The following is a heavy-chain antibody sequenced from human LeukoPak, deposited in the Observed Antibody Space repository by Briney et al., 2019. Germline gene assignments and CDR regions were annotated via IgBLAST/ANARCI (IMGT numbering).Heavy chain of an antibody. CDR2: ILYDGSNK. CDR3: AKEGVGGALDY. D-gene: IGHD3-16*01. Sequence: PGGSLRLSCAASEFTFSSYAMHWVRQAPGKGLEWVAVILYDGSNKKYADSVKGRFTISRDNTKNSLYLQMDSLRAEDTAVYYCAKEGVGGALDYWGQGTLVTVSS. J-gene: IGHJ4*02. CDR1: EFTFSSYA. V-gene: IGHV3-30*18.